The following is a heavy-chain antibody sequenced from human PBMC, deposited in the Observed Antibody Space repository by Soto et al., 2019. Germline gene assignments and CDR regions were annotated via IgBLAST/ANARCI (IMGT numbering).Heavy chain of an antibody. V-gene: IGHV2-26*01. Sequence: SGPTLVNPTETLTLTCTVSGFSLSNARMGVSWIRQPPGKALEWLAHIFSNDEKSYSTSLKSRLTISKDTSKSQVVLTMTNMDPMDTATYYCARIPETTSYYYYMDVWGKGTTVTVSS. CDR2: IFSNDEK. CDR1: GFSLSNARMG. D-gene: IGHD4-17*01. J-gene: IGHJ6*03. CDR3: ARIPETTSYYYYMDV.